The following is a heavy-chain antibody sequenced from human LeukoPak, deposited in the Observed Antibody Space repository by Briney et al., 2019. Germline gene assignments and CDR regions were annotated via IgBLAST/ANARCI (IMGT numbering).Heavy chain of an antibody. CDR3: ARRNHYFYYMDV. CDR1: GGSISTYY. V-gene: IGHV4-4*09. CDR2: IYPSGST. Sequence: SETLSLTCTVSGGSISTYYWSWIRQSPVKGLEWIGYIYPSGSTFYNPSFESRVTISLDTSENQFSLKVSSVTAADTAVYYCARRNHYFYYMDVWGIGTTVTVSS. J-gene: IGHJ6*03.